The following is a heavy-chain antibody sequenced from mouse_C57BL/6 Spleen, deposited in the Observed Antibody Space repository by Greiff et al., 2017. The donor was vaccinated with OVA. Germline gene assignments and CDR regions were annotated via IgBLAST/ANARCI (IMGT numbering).Heavy chain of an antibody. D-gene: IGHD1-1*01. Sequence: EVHLVESGGGLVQPGGSLKLSCAASGFTFSDYYMYWVRQTPEKRLEWVAYISNGGGSTYYPDTVKGRFTISRDNAKNTLYLQMSRLKSEDTAMYYCARDYYGSSFAYWGQGTLVTVSA. V-gene: IGHV5-12*01. CDR2: ISNGGGST. J-gene: IGHJ3*01. CDR3: ARDYYGSSFAY. CDR1: GFTFSDYY.